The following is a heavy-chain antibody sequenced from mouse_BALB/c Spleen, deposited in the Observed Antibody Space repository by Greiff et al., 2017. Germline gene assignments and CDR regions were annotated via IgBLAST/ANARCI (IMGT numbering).Heavy chain of an antibody. Sequence: QVQLQQSGAELARPGASVKMSCKASGYTFTSYTMHWVKQRPGQGLEWIGYINPSSGYTNYNQKFKDKATLTADKSSSTAYMQLSSLTSEDSAVYYCARTYYGSSYPAWFAYWGQGTLVTVSA. V-gene: IGHV1-4*01. CDR2: INPSSGYT. J-gene: IGHJ3*01. D-gene: IGHD1-1*01. CDR3: ARTYYGSSYPAWFAY. CDR1: GYTFTSYT.